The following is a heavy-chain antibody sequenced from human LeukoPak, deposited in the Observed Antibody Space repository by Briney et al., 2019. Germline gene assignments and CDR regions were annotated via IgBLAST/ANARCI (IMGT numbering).Heavy chain of an antibody. J-gene: IGHJ4*02. CDR2: ISWNSGSI. D-gene: IGHD4-11*01. CDR1: GFTFDDYA. Sequence: GGSLRLSCAASGFTFDDYAMHWVRQAPGKGLEWVSGISWNSGSIGYADSVKGRFTISRDNAKNSLYLQMNSMRDEDTAVYYCARSWASNYGDYWGQGTLVTVSS. CDR3: ARSWASNYGDY. V-gene: IGHV3-9*01.